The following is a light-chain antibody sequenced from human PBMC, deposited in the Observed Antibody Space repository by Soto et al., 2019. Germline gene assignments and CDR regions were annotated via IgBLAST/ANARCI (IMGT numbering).Light chain of an antibody. V-gene: IGKV3-11*01. CDR3: QQRRT. Sequence: EIVLTQSPATLSLSPGERATLSCRASQTVSSYLAWYQHKPGQAPRLLVYGASDRATGIPARFSGSGSGTDFTLTISSLEPEDFAVYYCQQRRTFGQGTRLEIK. J-gene: IGKJ5*01. CDR1: QTVSSY. CDR2: GAS.